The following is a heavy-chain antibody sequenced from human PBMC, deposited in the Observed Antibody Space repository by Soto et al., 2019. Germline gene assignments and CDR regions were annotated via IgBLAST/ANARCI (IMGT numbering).Heavy chain of an antibody. J-gene: IGHJ4*02. D-gene: IGHD4-17*01. CDR2: MNPNRGNT. V-gene: IGHV1-8*01. Sequence: QVQLVQSGAEVKKPGASVKVSCKASGYTFTSYDINWVRQATGQGLEWMGWMNPNRGNTGYAQKFQGRVTRTRNTSISTAYMALSSVRSEDTAVYSCARTLYGDNVDYWGQGTLVTVSS. CDR1: GYTFTSYD. CDR3: ARTLYGDNVDY.